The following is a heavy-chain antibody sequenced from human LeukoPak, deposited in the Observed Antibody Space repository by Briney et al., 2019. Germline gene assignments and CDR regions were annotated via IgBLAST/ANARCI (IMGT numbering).Heavy chain of an antibody. Sequence: GASVKVSCKASGYTFTSYDINWVRQATGQGLEWMGWMDPKSGKTGYAEKFQGRVTMTRDTSISTAYMELSSLRSEDTAVYYCARQPSAAHGGGVWGQGTMVTVS. CDR3: ARQPSAAHGGGV. J-gene: IGHJ6*02. D-gene: IGHD2-15*01. CDR1: GYTFTSYD. CDR2: MDPKSGKT. V-gene: IGHV1-8*01.